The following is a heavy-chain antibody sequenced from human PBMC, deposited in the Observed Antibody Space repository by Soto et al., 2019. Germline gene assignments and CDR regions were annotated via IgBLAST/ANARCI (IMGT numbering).Heavy chain of an antibody. J-gene: IGHJ4*02. CDR1: GYTFTDYY. V-gene: IGHV1-2*02. D-gene: IGHD1-1*01. CDR3: AAPERVANDGADY. CDR2: INPNSGGT. Sequence: QVQLVQSGAEVKKPGASVKVSCKASGYTFTDYYMHWVRQAPGQGLEWMGWINPNSGGTKYAQKFQGRVTMTRDTAMSTAHMELSRLRSDDTAVYYCAAPERVANDGADYWGQGTLVTVSS.